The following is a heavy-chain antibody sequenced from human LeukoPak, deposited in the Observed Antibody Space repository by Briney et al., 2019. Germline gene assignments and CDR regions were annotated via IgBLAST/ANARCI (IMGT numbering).Heavy chain of an antibody. CDR2: IIPIFGTA. Sequence: SVKVSCKASGGSFSSYAISWVRQAPGQGLEWMGGIIPIFGTANYAQKFQGRVTITADESTSTAYMELSSLRSEDTAVYYCARDSGDGYNYLDYWGQGTLVTVSS. V-gene: IGHV1-69*01. D-gene: IGHD5-24*01. CDR1: GGSFSSYA. J-gene: IGHJ4*02. CDR3: ARDSGDGYNYLDY.